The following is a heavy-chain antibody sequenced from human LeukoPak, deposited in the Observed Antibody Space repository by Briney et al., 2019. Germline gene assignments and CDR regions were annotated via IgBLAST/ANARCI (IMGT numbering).Heavy chain of an antibody. Sequence: PSETLSLTCTFSSGSISSYYWNWVRQPPGKGLEWIEYIYYSGTTNYNPSLKSRVTMSVDTSKNQFSLKLNSVTAADTAVYYCARWSFGSGSYAFDIWGQGTMVTVSS. V-gene: IGHV4-59*08. CDR1: SGSISSYY. D-gene: IGHD3-10*01. CDR3: ARWSFGSGSYAFDI. J-gene: IGHJ3*02. CDR2: IYYSGTT.